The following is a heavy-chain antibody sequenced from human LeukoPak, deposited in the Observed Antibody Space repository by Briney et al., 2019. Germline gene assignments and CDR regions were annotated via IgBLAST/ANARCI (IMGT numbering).Heavy chain of an antibody. J-gene: IGHJ3*02. CDR3: ARDQDPGAFDI. CDR1: SYTLTNYG. Sequence: ASVKVSCKASSYTLTNYGISWVRQAPGQGLEWMGWIGAYNGNTNYAQNLQGRVTMTTDTSTNTAYMELRSLRSDDTAVYYCARDQDPGAFDIWGQGTMVTVSS. CDR2: IGAYNGNT. V-gene: IGHV1-18*01.